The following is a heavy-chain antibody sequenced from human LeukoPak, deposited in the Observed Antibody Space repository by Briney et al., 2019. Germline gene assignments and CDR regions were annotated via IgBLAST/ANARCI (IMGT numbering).Heavy chain of an antibody. J-gene: IGHJ4*02. D-gene: IGHD1-26*01. CDR1: GYTFTTYS. V-gene: IGHV1-18*01. CDR3: ARDPELRLFDY. Sequence: GASVKVSCKASGYTFTTYSISWVRQAPGQGLEWMGWISTYNGNTKYPQKLQDRVIMTTDTSTSTAYMELRSLTSDDTAVYYCARDPELRLFDYRGQGTLVTVSS. CDR2: ISTYNGNT.